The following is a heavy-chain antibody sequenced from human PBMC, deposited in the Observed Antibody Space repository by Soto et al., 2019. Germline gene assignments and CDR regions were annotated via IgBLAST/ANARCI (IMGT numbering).Heavy chain of an antibody. CDR1: GFTFSNYG. CDR2: VSYDGGHK. J-gene: IGHJ4*02. Sequence: QVQLVESGGGVVQPGRSLRLSCAASGFTFSNYGMHWVRQAPGKGLEWVAIVSYDGGHKYYTDSVKGRFTISRDNSKNTVYLQMNSLRAEDTAVYYCAKKTDSFFDYWGQGTLVTVSS. CDR3: AKKTDSFFDY. D-gene: IGHD3-22*01. V-gene: IGHV3-30*18.